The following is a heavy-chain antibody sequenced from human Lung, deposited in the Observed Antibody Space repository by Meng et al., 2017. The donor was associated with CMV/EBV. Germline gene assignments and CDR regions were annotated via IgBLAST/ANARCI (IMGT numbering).Heavy chain of an antibody. Sequence: GESLKIXRAASGFTVRSHYMSWVRQAPGKGLEWVSVIYSGGSTYYADSVKGRITISRDNSKNAVYLQMNSLRAEDTAVYYCASTPQGRTTYSDYWGQGTLVTVSS. D-gene: IGHD2/OR15-2a*01. CDR3: ASTPQGRTTYSDY. CDR1: GFTVRSHY. CDR2: IYSGGST. J-gene: IGHJ4*02. V-gene: IGHV3-53*01.